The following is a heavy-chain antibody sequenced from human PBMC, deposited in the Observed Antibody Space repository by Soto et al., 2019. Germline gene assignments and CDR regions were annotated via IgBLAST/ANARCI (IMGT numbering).Heavy chain of an antibody. CDR1: GFTFSRHG. CDR2: INPSGDST. V-gene: IGHV3-23*01. Sequence: PGGSLRLSCVASGFTFSRHGLSWVRQAPGKGLEWVSTINPSGDSTFYADSVKGRFTISRDNSKNTVYLQMNSLSVGDTAVYLCAKVDVSTAGSFDYWGQGALATVSS. J-gene: IGHJ4*02. CDR3: AKVDVSTAGSFDY. D-gene: IGHD6-13*01.